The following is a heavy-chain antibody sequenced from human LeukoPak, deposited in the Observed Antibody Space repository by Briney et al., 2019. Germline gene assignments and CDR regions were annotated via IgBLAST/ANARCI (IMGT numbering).Heavy chain of an antibody. J-gene: IGHJ4*02. CDR2: IYYSGST. Sequence: SETLSLTCTVSGGPVSSGSYYWSWIRQPPGKGLEWIGYIYYSGSTNYNPSLKSRVTISVDTSKNQFSLKLSSVTAADTAVYYCARFPYYDFWSGSRYFDYWGQGTLVTVSS. D-gene: IGHD3-3*01. CDR3: ARFPYYDFWSGSRYFDY. CDR1: GGPVSSGSYY. V-gene: IGHV4-61*01.